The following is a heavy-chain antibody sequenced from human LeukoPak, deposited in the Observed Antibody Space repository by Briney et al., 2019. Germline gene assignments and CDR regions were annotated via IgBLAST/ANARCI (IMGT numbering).Heavy chain of an antibody. V-gene: IGHV3-74*01. J-gene: IGHJ4*02. CDR2: ISSDGATT. CDR1: GFTFSSYW. Sequence: GGSLRLSCEASGFTFSSYWMHWVRQAPGRGLVWVSRISSDGATTDCADCVKGRFTVSGDNAKNTLYLQMNSLRVEDTAVYYCARAWKTSGDYWGQGTLVTVSS. D-gene: IGHD1-1*01. CDR3: ARAWKTSGDY.